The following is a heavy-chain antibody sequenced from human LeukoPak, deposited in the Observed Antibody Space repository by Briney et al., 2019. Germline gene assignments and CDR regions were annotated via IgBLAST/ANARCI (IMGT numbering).Heavy chain of an antibody. D-gene: IGHD6-19*01. CDR3: ARGGGAVAAEYYFDY. V-gene: IGHV4-61*02. Sequence: SETLSLTCTVSGGSISSDNYSWSWIRQPAGKGLEWIGRVYTSGSTNYNPSLKSRVTISVDTSKNQFSLKMRSVTAADTAVYYCARGGGAVAAEYYFDYWGQGTLVTVSS. CDR1: GGSISSDNYS. CDR2: VYTSGST. J-gene: IGHJ4*02.